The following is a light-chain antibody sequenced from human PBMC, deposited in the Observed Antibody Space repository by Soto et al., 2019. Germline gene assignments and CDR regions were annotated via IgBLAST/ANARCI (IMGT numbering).Light chain of an antibody. V-gene: IGKV3-15*01. J-gene: IGKJ1*01. CDR3: QQYNDWPRT. Sequence: IVLTPSPPILSVPPGERATLSCRASQSVGINVAWYQQKPGQAPRLLIYGASTRATGSPDRFSASGSATESTLTISSLLSEDFAVYYCQQYNDWPRTFGQGTKVDIK. CDR2: GAS. CDR1: QSVGIN.